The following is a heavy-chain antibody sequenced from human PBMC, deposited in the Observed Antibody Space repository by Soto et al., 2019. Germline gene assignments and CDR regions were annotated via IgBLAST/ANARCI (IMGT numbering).Heavy chain of an antibody. Sequence: QVQLVQSGAEVKKPGSSVKVSCKASGGTFSSYTISWVRQATGQGLEWMGRIIPILGIANYAQKFQGRVTITAYKSTSTAYMELSSLRSEDTAVYYCARDCSGGSCYYYYYYMDVWGKGPTVTVSS. J-gene: IGHJ6*03. V-gene: IGHV1-69*08. CDR3: ARDCSGGSCYYYYYYMDV. D-gene: IGHD2-15*01. CDR2: IIPILGIA. CDR1: GGTFSSYT.